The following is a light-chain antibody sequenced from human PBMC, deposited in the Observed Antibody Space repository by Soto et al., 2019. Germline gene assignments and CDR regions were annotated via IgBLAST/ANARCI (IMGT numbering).Light chain of an antibody. CDR3: QQYGNSPIT. CDR1: QNVDSNY. CDR2: GAS. J-gene: IGKJ5*01. Sequence: IGFTKDPSPLSFSPGERATLSCRASQNVDSNYLAWYQQKPGQAPRLLIYGASSRATGIPDRFSGSGSGTDFTLTISRLEPEDFAVYYCQQYGNSPITFGQGTRLEIK. V-gene: IGKV3-20*01.